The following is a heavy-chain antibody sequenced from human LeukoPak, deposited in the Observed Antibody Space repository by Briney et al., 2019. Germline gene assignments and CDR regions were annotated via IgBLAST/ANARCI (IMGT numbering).Heavy chain of an antibody. J-gene: IGHJ4*02. CDR2: ISYDGSNK. V-gene: IGHV3-30-3*01. CDR1: GFTFSSYA. D-gene: IGHD3-3*02. CDR3: ARDREGSLGFDY. Sequence: GRSLRLSCAASGFTFSSYAMHWVRQAPGKGLEWVAVISYDGSNKYYADSVKGRFTISRDNSKNTLYLQMNSLRAEDTAVYYCARDREGSLGFDYWGQGTLVTVSS.